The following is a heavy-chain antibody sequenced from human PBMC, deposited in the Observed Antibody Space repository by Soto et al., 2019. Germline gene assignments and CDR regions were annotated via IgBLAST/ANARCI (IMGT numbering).Heavy chain of an antibody. CDR3: AHCRGGVASF. CDR2: VYWDDDK. V-gene: IGHV2-5*02. J-gene: IGHJ4*02. CDR1: GFSLNTRDVG. Sequence: QITLIETGPALVKPAQTLTLTCTFSGFSLNTRDVGVGWIRQPPGKAREWLGVVYWDDDKTYSPSLKSRLTITKDTPKNQVVLRMTKMDLVDTATYYCAHCRGGVASFWGQGTLVTVSS. D-gene: IGHD3-16*01.